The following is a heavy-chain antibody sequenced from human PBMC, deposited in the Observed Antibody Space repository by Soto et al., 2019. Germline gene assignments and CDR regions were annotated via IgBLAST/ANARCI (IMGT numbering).Heavy chain of an antibody. V-gene: IGHV4-59*01. CDR3: ARDLNNDYGYPMNNWFDP. D-gene: IGHD4-17*01. CDR2: IYYSGST. CDR1: GGSISSYY. Sequence: SETLSLTCTVSGGSISSYYWSWIRQPPGKGLEWIGYIYYSGSTNYNPSLKSRVTISVDTSKNQFSLKLSSVTAADTAVYYCARDLNNDYGYPMNNWFDPWGQGTLVTVSS. J-gene: IGHJ5*02.